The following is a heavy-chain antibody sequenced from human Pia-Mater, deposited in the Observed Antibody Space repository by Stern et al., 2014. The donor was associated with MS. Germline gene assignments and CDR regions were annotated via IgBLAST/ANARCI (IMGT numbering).Heavy chain of an antibody. CDR3: VRGHWGFDC. V-gene: IGHV3-72*01. D-gene: IGHD7-27*01. CDR1: GFTLSDYY. J-gene: IGHJ4*02. Sequence: EDQLVESGGGLVQPGGSLRLSCAASGFTLSDYYMDWVRQAPGKGLEWVGRTRNKANSYTTEYAASVKGRFTVSRDESNNSLYLQMNSLRTEDTAVYYCVRGHWGFDCWGQGTLVTVSS. CDR2: TRNKANSYTT.